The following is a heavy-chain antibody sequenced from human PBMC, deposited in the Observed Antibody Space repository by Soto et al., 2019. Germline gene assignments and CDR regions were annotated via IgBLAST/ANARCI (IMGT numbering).Heavy chain of an antibody. D-gene: IGHD3-22*01. CDR2: IYYSGST. CDR1: GGSISSGDYY. J-gene: IGHJ4*02. V-gene: IGHV4-30-4*01. CDR3: ARYDRSGYYIDY. Sequence: SSENLSLTCTVSGGSISSGDYYWSWIRQPPGKGLEWIGYIYYSGSTYYNPSLKSRVTISVDTSKNQFSLKLSSVTAADTAVYFCARYDRSGYYIDYWGQGTLVTVSS.